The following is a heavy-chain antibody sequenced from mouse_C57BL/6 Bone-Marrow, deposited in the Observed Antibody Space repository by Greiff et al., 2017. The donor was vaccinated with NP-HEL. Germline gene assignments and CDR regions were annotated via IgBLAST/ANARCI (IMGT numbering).Heavy chain of an antibody. CDR3: ASDCYVGIFAY. V-gene: IGHV1-22*01. J-gene: IGHJ3*01. D-gene: IGHD2-3*01. Sequence: VHVKQSGPELVKPGASVKMSCKASGYTFTDYNMHWVKQSHGKSLEWIGYINPNNGGTSYNQKFKGKATLTVNKSSSTAYIELRSLTSEDSAVYYWASDCYVGIFAYWGQGTLVTVSA. CDR1: GYTFTDYN. CDR2: INPNNGGT.